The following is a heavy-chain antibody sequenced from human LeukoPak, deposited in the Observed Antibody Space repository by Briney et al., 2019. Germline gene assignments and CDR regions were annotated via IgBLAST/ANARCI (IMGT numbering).Heavy chain of an antibody. CDR2: INHSGST. Sequence: PSETLSLTCAAYGGSFSGYYWSWIRQPPGKGLEWIREINHSGSTNYNPSLKSRVTISVDTSKNQFSLKLSSVTVADTAVYYCARGKRGTTVLDYYYGMDVWGQGTTVTVS. J-gene: IGHJ6*02. CDR3: ARGKRGTTVLDYYYGMDV. V-gene: IGHV4-34*01. CDR1: GGSFSGYY. D-gene: IGHD4-17*01.